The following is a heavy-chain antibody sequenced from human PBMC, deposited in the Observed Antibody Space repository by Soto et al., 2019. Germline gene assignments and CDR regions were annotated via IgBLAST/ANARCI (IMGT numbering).Heavy chain of an antibody. V-gene: IGHV3-33*01. J-gene: IGHJ6*02. Sequence: PVGSLRLSCAASGFTFSSYGMHWVRQAPGKGLEWVAVIWYDGSNKYYADSVKGRFTISRDNSKNTLYLQMNSLRAEDTAVYYCARDGSATNYYYYGMDVWGQGATVTVSS. CDR2: IWYDGSNK. CDR1: GFTFSSYG. CDR3: ARDGSATNYYYYGMDV. D-gene: IGHD2-15*01.